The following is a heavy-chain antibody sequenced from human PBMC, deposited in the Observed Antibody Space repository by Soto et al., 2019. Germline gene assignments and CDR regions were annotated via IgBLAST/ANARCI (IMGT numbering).Heavy chain of an antibody. V-gene: IGHV3-48*01. CDR2: ISGSSTTI. CDR1: GFTFSSYS. CDR3: ARDGSGDGYNFDY. J-gene: IGHJ4*02. Sequence: EVQLVESGGGLVQPGGSLRLSCAASGFTFSSYSMNWVRQAPGKGLEWVSYISGSSTTIHYADSVKGRFTISRDNAKNSPYLQMNSLRAEDTAVYYCARDGSGDGYNFDYWGQGTLVTVSS. D-gene: IGHD5-12*01.